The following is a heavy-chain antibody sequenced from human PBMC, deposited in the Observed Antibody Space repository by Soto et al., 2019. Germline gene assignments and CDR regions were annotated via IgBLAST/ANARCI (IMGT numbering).Heavy chain of an antibody. CDR1: GFTFSSYW. CDR3: ARGLELGNWFDP. CDR2: INQDGSEK. V-gene: IGHV3-7*04. J-gene: IGHJ5*02. Sequence: EVQLVESGGGLVQPGGSLRLSCAASGFTFSSYWMSWVRQAPGKGLEWVANINQDGSEKYYVDSVKGRFTISRDNAKNSLDLQMNSMRAEDTAVYYCARGLELGNWFDPWGQGTLVTVSS. D-gene: IGHD1-7*01.